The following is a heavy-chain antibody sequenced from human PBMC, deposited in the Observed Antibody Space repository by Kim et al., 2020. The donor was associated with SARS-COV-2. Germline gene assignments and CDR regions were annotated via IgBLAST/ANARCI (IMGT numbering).Heavy chain of an antibody. V-gene: IGHV4-39*01. CDR1: GGSISSSSYY. D-gene: IGHD6-19*01. J-gene: IGHJ4*02. Sequence: SETLSLTCTVSGGSISSSSYYWGWIRQPPGKGLEWIGSIYYSGSTYYNPSLKSRVTISVDTSKNQFSLKLSSVTAADTAVYYCARHQSSGWLDYWGQGTLVTVSS. CDR3: ARHQSSGWLDY. CDR2: IYYSGST.